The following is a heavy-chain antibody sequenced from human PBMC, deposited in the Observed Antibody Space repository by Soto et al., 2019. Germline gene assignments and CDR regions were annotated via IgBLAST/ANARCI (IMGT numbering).Heavy chain of an antibody. Sequence: EVQLLESGGGLVQPGGSLRLSCAASGFTFSSYAMTWVRQAPGKGLEWVSAISGSGGSTYYADPVKGRFTISRDNSKNTLYLQMDSLRAEDTAVYYCAKFLGSSSMNCFDYWGQGTLVTVSS. CDR2: ISGSGGST. J-gene: IGHJ4*02. V-gene: IGHV3-23*01. D-gene: IGHD6-6*01. CDR3: AKFLGSSSMNCFDY. CDR1: GFTFSSYA.